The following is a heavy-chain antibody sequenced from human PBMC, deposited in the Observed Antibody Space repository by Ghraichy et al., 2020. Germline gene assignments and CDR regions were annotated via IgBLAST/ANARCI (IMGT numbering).Heavy chain of an antibody. CDR1: GASISNYF. Sequence: SETLSLTCTVSGASISNYFWTWIRQPAGKRLEWIGRIYCSGSTNYNPSLKSRVTISLDMSKNQFSLNLNSVTAADTAVYYCVREDYGNYFYYYGLDVWGQGTAVTASS. J-gene: IGHJ6*02. CDR3: VREDYGNYFYYYGLDV. CDR2: IYCSGST. V-gene: IGHV4-4*07. D-gene: IGHD4-11*01.